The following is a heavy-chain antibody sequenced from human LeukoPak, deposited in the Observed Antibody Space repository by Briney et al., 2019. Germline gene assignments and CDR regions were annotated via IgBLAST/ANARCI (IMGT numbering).Heavy chain of an antibody. Sequence: GGSLRLSCAASGFRFSSYGMHWVRQAPGKGLEWVAVISYDGSNKYYADSVKGRFTISRDNSKNTLYLQMNSLGAEDTAVYYCAKDLNVWGSYRSTGYFDYWGQGTLVTVSS. D-gene: IGHD3-16*02. CDR2: ISYDGSNK. V-gene: IGHV3-30*18. CDR1: GFRFSSYG. CDR3: AKDLNVWGSYRSTGYFDY. J-gene: IGHJ4*02.